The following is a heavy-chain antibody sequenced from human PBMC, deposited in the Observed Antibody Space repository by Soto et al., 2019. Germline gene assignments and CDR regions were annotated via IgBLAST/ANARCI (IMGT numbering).Heavy chain of an antibody. D-gene: IGHD2-21*01. Sequence: QVQLVGSGGGVVQPGRSLRLSCAASGVTLSNFGMHWVRQAPGKGLEWVAVISRDGSTMFYADSVKGRFTISRDSSRNTLYLQMNSLRAEDTAVYHCVGEVASGYWGQGTLVTVSS. CDR1: GVTLSNFG. CDR2: ISRDGSTM. V-gene: IGHV3-30*03. CDR3: VGEVASGY. J-gene: IGHJ4*02.